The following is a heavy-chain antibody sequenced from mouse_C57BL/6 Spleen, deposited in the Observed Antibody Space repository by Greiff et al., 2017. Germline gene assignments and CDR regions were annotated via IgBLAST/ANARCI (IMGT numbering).Heavy chain of an antibody. CDR2: IDPSDSYT. Sequence: QVQLQQPGAELVMPGASVKLSCKASGYTFTSYWMHWVKQRPGQGLEWIGEIDPSDSYTNYNQKFKGKSTLTVDKSSSTAYMQLSSLTSEDSAVYYCARWGLRPYAMDYWGQGTSVTVSS. CDR3: ARWGLRPYAMDY. CDR1: GYTFTSYW. V-gene: IGHV1-69*01. J-gene: IGHJ4*01. D-gene: IGHD2-4*01.